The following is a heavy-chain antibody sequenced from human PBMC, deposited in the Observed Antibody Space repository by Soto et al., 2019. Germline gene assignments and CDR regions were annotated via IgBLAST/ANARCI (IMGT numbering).Heavy chain of an antibody. CDR3: ARRKNIAGGDFDY. J-gene: IGHJ4*02. D-gene: IGHD1-26*01. Sequence: QLQLQESGPGLVKPSETLSLTCTVSGGSITSSSYRWGWIRQPPGKGLEWIGTIYYSVTTYYNPSLKSRVTISVDTSKNQFSLKLDSVTAADTAVYYCARRKNIAGGDFDYWGQGTLVTVSS. V-gene: IGHV4-39*01. CDR1: GGSITSSSYR. CDR2: IYYSVTT.